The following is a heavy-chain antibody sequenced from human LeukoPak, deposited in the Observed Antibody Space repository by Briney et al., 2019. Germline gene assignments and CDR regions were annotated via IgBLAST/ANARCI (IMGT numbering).Heavy chain of an antibody. CDR2: IIPIFGTA. CDR1: GGTFSSYA. V-gene: IGHV1-69*01. Sequence: SVKVSCKASGGTFSSYAISWVRQAPGQGLEWMGGIIPIFGTANYAQKFQGRVTITADESTSTAYMELSSLRSEDTAGDYCAGPYCSSTSCSTHSYYYYMDVWGKGTTVTVSS. CDR3: AGPYCSSTSCSTHSYYYYMDV. D-gene: IGHD2-2*01. J-gene: IGHJ6*03.